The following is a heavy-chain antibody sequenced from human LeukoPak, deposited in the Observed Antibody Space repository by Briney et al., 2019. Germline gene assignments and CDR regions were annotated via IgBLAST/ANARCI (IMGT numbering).Heavy chain of an antibody. D-gene: IGHD6-19*01. CDR1: GFTFDDYA. J-gene: IGHJ6*02. CDR2: ISWNSGSI. CDR3: AKDISPYSSGWHGRYYYYYGMDV. V-gene: IGHV3-9*01. Sequence: PGRSLRLSCAASGFTFDDYAMHWVRQAPGKGLEWVSGISWNSGSIGYADSVKGRFTISRDNAKNSLYLQMNSLRAEDTALYYCAKDISPYSSGWHGRYYYYYGMDVWGQGTTVTVSS.